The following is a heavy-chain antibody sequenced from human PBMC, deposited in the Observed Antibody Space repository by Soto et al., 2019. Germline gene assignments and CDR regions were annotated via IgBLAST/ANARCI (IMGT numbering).Heavy chain of an antibody. Sequence: VSGGSISSGGYFWIWIRQHPGKGLEWIGYIYYNGNTYYNPSLKSRVTMSVDTSKNQFSLKLSSVTAADTAXXYCAXXXXSXXRTGSGYFDAWGQGKMVTVSS. J-gene: IGHJ4*02. CDR3: AXXXXSXXRTGSGYFDA. D-gene: IGHD3-10*01. CDR1: GGSISSGGYF. V-gene: IGHV4-31*02. CDR2: IYYNGNT.